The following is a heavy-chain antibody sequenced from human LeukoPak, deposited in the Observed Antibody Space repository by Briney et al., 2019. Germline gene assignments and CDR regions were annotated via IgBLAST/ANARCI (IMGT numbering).Heavy chain of an antibody. CDR2: INHSGST. D-gene: IGHD3-10*01. CDR3: ARNPRNYYGSGSYYATPFDY. Sequence: SETLSLTCAVYGGSFSGYYWSWIRQPPGKGLEWIGEINHSGSTNYNPSLKSRVTISVDTSKNQFSLKLSSVTAADTAVYYCARNPRNYYGSGSYYATPFDYWGQGTLVTVSS. CDR1: GGSFSGYY. V-gene: IGHV4-34*01. J-gene: IGHJ4*02.